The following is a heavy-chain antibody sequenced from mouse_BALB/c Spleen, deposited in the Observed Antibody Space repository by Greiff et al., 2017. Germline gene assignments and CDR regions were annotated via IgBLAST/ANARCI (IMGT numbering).Heavy chain of an antibody. Sequence: VQLQQSGPELVKPGASVKMSCKASGYTFTSYVMHWVKQKPGQGLEWIGYINPYNDGTKYNEKFKGKATLTSDKSSSTAYMELSSLTSEDSAVYYCARMYGNSLYAMDYWGQGTSVTVSS. CDR2: INPYNDGT. J-gene: IGHJ4*01. V-gene: IGHV1-14*01. D-gene: IGHD2-10*02. CDR3: ARMYGNSLYAMDY. CDR1: GYTFTSYV.